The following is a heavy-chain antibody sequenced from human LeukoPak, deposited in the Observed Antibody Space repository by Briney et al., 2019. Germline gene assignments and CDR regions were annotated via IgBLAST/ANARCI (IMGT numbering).Heavy chain of an antibody. J-gene: IGHJ4*02. CDR3: ANLLRWEPY. Sequence: PGGSLRLSCAASGFTFGSYEMNWVRQAPGKGLEWVSYISSSGSTIYYADSVKGRFTISRDNAKNSLYLQMNSLRAEDTAVYYCANLLRWEPYWGQGTLVTVSS. D-gene: IGHD4-23*01. CDR1: GFTFGSYE. V-gene: IGHV3-48*03. CDR2: ISSSGSTI.